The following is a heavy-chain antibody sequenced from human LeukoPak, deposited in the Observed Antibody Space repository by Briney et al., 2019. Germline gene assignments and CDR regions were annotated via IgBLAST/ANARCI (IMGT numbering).Heavy chain of an antibody. J-gene: IGHJ5*02. CDR3: ASRITMVRGVENWFDP. V-gene: IGHV4-31*03. CDR2: IYYSGST. Sequence: SETLSLTCTVSGGSISSGGYYWSWIRQHPGKGLEWIGYIYYSGSTYYNPSLKSRVTISVDTSKNQFSLKLSSVTAADTAVYYCASRITMVRGVENWFDPWGQGTLVTVSS. D-gene: IGHD3-10*01. CDR1: GGSISSGGYY.